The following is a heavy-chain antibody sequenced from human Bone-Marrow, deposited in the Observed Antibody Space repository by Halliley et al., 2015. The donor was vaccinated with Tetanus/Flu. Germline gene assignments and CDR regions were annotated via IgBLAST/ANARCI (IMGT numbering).Heavy chain of an antibody. Sequence: GREWIGEIHHSGGTNYSPSLKSRVTMSVDKSKNKFPLKMSSVTAADTAAYYCASFNYSVYALDVWGQGTTVTVSS. V-gene: IGHV4-4*02. CDR2: IHHSGGT. CDR3: ASFNYSVYALDV. J-gene: IGHJ6*02.